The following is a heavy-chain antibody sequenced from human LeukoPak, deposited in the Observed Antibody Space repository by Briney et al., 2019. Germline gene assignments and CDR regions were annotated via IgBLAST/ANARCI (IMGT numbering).Heavy chain of an antibody. CDR3: ARVPNPRNTYGYNDK. CDR2: ISGYNGHT. J-gene: IGHJ4*02. D-gene: IGHD5-18*01. V-gene: IGHV1-18*04. Sequence: GASVKVSCTASGYAFSDHGVNWVRQAPGQGLEWMGRISGYNGHTSYAQKFQGRVMVTTDRSTNTAYLELRSLRSDDTAVYYCARVPNPRNTYGYNDKWGQGTLVTVSS. CDR1: GYAFSDHG.